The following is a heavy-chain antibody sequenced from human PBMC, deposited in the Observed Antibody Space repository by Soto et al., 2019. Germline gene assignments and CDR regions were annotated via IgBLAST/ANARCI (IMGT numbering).Heavy chain of an antibody. CDR3: GINYYEAVAGAFDI. J-gene: IGHJ3*02. V-gene: IGHV1-8*01. D-gene: IGHD3-22*01. CDR2: ITFDGDKE. CDR1: GYTFTDYD. Sequence: QEQLVQSGAEVKKPGASVKVSCKTSGYTFTDYDINWVRQATGQGLEWVGLITFDGDKEYYAASVRGRFTISRDNSKDALYLQMNSLRPEDTAVYYCGINYYEAVAGAFDIWGQGTKVTVSS.